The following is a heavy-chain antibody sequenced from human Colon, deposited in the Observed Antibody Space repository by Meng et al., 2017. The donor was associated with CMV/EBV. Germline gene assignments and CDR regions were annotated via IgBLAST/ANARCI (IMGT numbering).Heavy chain of an antibody. Sequence: GGSLRLSCAVSGFTFDDFAMHWVRQIPGEGLEWVSLISWDGGTSYYADSVKGRFTISRDNAKNSLYLQMDSLRTEDSALYYCAKNFYGSGSRGYGMDVWGQGTTVTVSS. CDR2: ISWDGGTS. V-gene: IGHV3-43D*03. D-gene: IGHD3-10*01. CDR1: GFTFDDFA. J-gene: IGHJ6*02. CDR3: AKNFYGSGSRGYGMDV.